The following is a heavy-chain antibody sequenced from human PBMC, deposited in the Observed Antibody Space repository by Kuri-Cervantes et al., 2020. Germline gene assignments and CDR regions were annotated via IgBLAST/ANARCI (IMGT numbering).Heavy chain of an antibody. CDR3: ARDLGRRPDTFDL. CDR1: GYAFINYG. V-gene: IGHV1-18*01. CDR2: ISMYSDNT. Sequence: ASVKVSCKASGYAFINYGSSWVRQAPGQGLEWMGWISMYSDNTYYAQKFQGRVTMTTDRSTGTFYLELRSLTSDDTAMFYCARDLGRRPDTFDLWGQGAMVTVSS. J-gene: IGHJ3*01.